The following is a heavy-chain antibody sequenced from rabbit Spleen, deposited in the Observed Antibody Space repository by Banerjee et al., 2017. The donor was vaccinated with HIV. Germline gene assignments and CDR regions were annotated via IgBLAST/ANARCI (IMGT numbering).Heavy chain of an antibody. J-gene: IGHJ4*01. CDR2: VYTGSRGST. CDR3: ARTNGGARYYGYFNL. D-gene: IGHD1-1*01. V-gene: IGHV1S45*01. CDR1: GFSFNTYFY. Sequence: QEQLEESGGALVKPEGSLTLTCTASGFSFNTYFYMCWVRQAPGKGLELIACVYTGSRGSTYYASWAKGRFTTTKTSSTTVTLQMTSLTVADTATYFCARTNGGARYYGYFNLWGPGTLVTVS.